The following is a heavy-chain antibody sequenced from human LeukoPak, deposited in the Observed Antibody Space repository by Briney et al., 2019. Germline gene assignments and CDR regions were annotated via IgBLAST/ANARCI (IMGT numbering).Heavy chain of an antibody. V-gene: IGHV4-30-4*08. J-gene: IGHJ3*02. CDR3: ARAPYYDILTHDAFDI. Sequence: YWIGWVRQMPGKGLEWMGYIYYSGSTYYDPSLKSRVTISVDTSKNQFSLKLSSVTAADTAVYYCARAPYYDILTHDAFDIWGQGTMVTVSS. CDR2: IYYSGST. CDR1: Y. D-gene: IGHD3-9*01.